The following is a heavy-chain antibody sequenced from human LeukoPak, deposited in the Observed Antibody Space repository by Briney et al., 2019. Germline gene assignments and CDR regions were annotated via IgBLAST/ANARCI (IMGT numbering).Heavy chain of an antibody. D-gene: IGHD1-26*01. CDR1: GYIFTGYY. J-gene: IGHJ4*02. Sequence: ASVKVSFKASGYIFTGYYMHWVRQAPGQGLEWMGWINPNSGGTNSAQKFQGRVTMTRDTSISTAYMELSRLTSDDTAVYYCARHPYSGSYHFDYWAREPWSPSPQ. V-gene: IGHV1-2*02. CDR2: INPNSGGT. CDR3: ARHPYSGSYHFDY.